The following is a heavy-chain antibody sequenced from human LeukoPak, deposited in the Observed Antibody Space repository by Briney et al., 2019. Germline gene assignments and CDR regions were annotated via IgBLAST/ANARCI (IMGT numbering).Heavy chain of an antibody. D-gene: IGHD3-16*01. J-gene: IGHJ3*02. V-gene: IGHV7-4-1*02. CDR2: INTNTGNP. Sequence: ASVKVSCKASGYTFNSNAMNWVRQAPGQGLEWMGWINTNTGNPTYAQGFTGRFVFSLDTSVSTAYLQISSLKAEDTAVYYCARWGDPTSSRAFDIWGQGTMVTVSS. CDR3: ARWGDPTSSRAFDI. CDR1: GYTFNSNA.